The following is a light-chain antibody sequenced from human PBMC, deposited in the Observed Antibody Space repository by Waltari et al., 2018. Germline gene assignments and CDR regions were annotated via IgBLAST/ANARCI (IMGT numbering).Light chain of an antibody. Sequence: SYVLTQSPSVSVAPGQPARITCGGDNIGRKSVYWYQQKPGQAPVLVMYYDSDRPSGIPERFSGSNSGNTATLTISRVEAGDEADYYCQVWDGDNDHYVFGTGTKVTVL. CDR1: NIGRKS. CDR3: QVWDGDNDHYV. J-gene: IGLJ1*01. V-gene: IGLV3-21*04. CDR2: YDS.